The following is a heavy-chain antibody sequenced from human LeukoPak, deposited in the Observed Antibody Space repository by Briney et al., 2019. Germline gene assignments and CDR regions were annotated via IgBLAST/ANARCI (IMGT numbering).Heavy chain of an antibody. J-gene: IGHJ6*03. CDR3: ARTLTGYNNYYMDV. Sequence: GGSLRLSCAASGFTFSSYSMNWVRQAPGKGLEWVSFISTSSSYIYYADSGKGRFTISRDNAKNSLYLQMSSLRVEDTAVYYCARTLTGYNNYYMDVWGKGTTVTVSS. CDR1: GFTFSSYS. D-gene: IGHD1-14*01. CDR2: ISTSSSYI. V-gene: IGHV3-21*01.